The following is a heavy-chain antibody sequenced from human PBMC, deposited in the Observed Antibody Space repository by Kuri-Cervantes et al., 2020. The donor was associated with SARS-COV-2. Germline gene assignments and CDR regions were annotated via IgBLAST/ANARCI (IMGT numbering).Heavy chain of an antibody. D-gene: IGHD3-22*01. J-gene: IGHJ2*01. CDR2: IKQDGSEK. CDR1: IFTFNNYA. V-gene: IGHV3-7*04. Sequence: GGSLRLSCADSIFTFNNYALIWVRQPPSKGLEWVANIKQDGSEKYYVDSVKGRFIISRDNAKNSLYLQMNSLRAEDTAVYYCARDLDGYYYARSGYYFGRAPPKHWHFDLWGRGTLVTVSS. CDR3: ARDLDGYYYARSGYYFGRAPPKHWHFDL.